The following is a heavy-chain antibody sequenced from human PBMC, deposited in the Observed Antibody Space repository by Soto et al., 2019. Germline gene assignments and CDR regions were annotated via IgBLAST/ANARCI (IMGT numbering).Heavy chain of an antibody. D-gene: IGHD6-13*01. J-gene: IGHJ4*02. CDR2: INSDGSST. CDR1: GFTFSNSW. Sequence: EVQLVESGGGLVQPGGSLRLSCAASGFTFSNSWMHWVRQAPGKGLVWVSRINSDGSSTSYADSVKGRFTISRDNAKNTLYLQMNSLRAKDTAVYYCASGLVEYSSSWYDYWGQGTLVTVSS. V-gene: IGHV3-74*01. CDR3: ASGLVEYSSSWYDY.